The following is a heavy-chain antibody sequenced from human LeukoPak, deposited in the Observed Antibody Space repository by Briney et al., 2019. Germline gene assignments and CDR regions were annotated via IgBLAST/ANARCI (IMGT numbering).Heavy chain of an antibody. CDR3: ARDKLGSGYSSDFDY. V-gene: IGHV3-66*02. Sequence: GGSLRLSCAASGFSVRSNYMNWVRQAPGKGLGWVSAIYTGGTTYYADSVKGRFTISRDNSKNTLYLQMNSLRAEDTAVYYCARDKLGSGYSSDFDYWGQGTLVTVSS. CDR1: GFSVRSNY. CDR2: IYTGGTT. D-gene: IGHD6-19*01. J-gene: IGHJ4*02.